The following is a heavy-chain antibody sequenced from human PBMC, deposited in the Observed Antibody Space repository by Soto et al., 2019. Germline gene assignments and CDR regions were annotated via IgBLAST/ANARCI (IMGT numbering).Heavy chain of an antibody. J-gene: IGHJ6*02. CDR1: GYTFTSYA. V-gene: IGHV1-3*05. Sequence: QVQLVQSGAEEKKPGASVKVSCKASGYTFTSYAMHWVRQAPGQRLEWMGWINAGNGNTKYSQKFQGRVTITRDTSASTAYMQLSSLRSEDTAVYYCARYPSYYGMDVWGQGTTLTVSS. CDR2: INAGNGNT. CDR3: ARYPSYYGMDV.